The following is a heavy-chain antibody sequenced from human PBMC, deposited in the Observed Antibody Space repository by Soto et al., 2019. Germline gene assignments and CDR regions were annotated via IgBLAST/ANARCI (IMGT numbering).Heavy chain of an antibody. J-gene: IGHJ4*02. CDR3: AKGSIEYSDSVDN. D-gene: IGHD5-12*01. CDR2: ISARGGSS. CDR1: GFSFSSYA. V-gene: IGHV3-23*01. Sequence: EVQLLESGGGLVQPGGSLRLSCAASGFSFSSYAMVWVRQAPGKGLEWVSVISARGGSSYFADSVKGRFTISRDNSKNVLSLEMNSLRAEDTAIYFCAKGSIEYSDSVDNWCQGTLVLVSS.